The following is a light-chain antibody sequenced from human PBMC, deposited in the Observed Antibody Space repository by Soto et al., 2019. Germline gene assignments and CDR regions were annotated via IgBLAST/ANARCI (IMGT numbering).Light chain of an antibody. CDR3: LLSYSGARV. Sequence: QAVVTQERSLTVSPGGTVTLTCGSSTGAVTSGHYPYWFQQKPGQAPRTLVYNTSDKHSWAPARFSGSLLGGKAALTLSGAQPEDEAEYYCLLSYSGARVFGGGTKVTV. CDR1: TGAVTSGHY. V-gene: IGLV7-46*01. CDR2: NTS. J-gene: IGLJ3*02.